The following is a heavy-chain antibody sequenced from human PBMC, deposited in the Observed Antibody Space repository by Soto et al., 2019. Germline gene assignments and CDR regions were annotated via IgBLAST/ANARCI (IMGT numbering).Heavy chain of an antibody. CDR2: INHSGST. Sequence: QVQLQQWGAGLLKPSETLSLTCAVYGGSFSGYYWSWIRQPPGKGLEWIGEINHSGSTNYNPSLKSRVTISVDTAKNQFSLELSSVTAADTAVYYCARGDSSSSYYFDYWGQGTLVTVSS. CDR1: GGSFSGYY. CDR3: ARGDSSSSYYFDY. D-gene: IGHD6-6*01. V-gene: IGHV4-34*01. J-gene: IGHJ4*02.